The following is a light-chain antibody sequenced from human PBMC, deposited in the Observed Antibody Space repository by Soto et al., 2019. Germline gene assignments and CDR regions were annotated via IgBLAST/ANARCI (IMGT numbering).Light chain of an antibody. J-gene: IGKJ5*01. Sequence: EILLTQSPGTLSLSPGEKATLSCRASQSVRNNYLAWYQQKPGQAPRLLIYGASSRATGIPDRFSGSGSGTDFTLTISRLEPEDFAVYYCQQYTGPPVTFGQVARLEIK. CDR2: GAS. CDR3: QQYTGPPVT. V-gene: IGKV3-20*01. CDR1: QSVRNNY.